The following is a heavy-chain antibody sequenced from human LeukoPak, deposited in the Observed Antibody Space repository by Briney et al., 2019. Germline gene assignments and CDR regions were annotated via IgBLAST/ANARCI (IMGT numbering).Heavy chain of an antibody. CDR3: ARVGGRGSPVSY. CDR2: INSDGSST. J-gene: IGHJ4*02. D-gene: IGHD3-16*01. CDR1: GFTFSSYW. Sequence: QPGGSLRLSCAASGFTFSSYWMHWVRQAPGKGLVWVSRINSDGSSTSYADSGKGRFTISRDNAKNTLYLQMNSLRAEDTAVYYCARVGGRGSPVSYWGQGTLVTVSS. V-gene: IGHV3-74*01.